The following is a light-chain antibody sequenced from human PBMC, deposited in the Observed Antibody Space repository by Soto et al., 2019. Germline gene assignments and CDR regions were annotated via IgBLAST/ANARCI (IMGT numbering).Light chain of an antibody. V-gene: IGKV1-39*01. CDR3: QQYSSRST. CDR2: DAS. Sequence: DIQMNQSPSSLSESAEDRVTITFRASQGISTYLNWYQQKPGKAPNLLIYDASSLQSGVPSRFSGSGFGTEFTPTISSLQPGDFATYYCQQYSSRSTFGQGTKVDIK. CDR1: QGISTY. J-gene: IGKJ1*01.